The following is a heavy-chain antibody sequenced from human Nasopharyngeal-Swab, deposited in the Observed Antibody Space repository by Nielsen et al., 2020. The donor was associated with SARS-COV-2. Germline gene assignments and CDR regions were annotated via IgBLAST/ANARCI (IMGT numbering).Heavy chain of an antibody. CDR2: ISSSSSYT. D-gene: IGHD3-3*01. Sequence: GGSLRLSCAAPGFTFSDYYMSWIRQAPGKGLEWVSYISSSSSYTNYADSVKGRFTISRDNAKNSLYLQMNSLRAEDTAVYYCARVGRFLEWWEGGFDYWGQGTLVTVSS. J-gene: IGHJ4*02. CDR1: GFTFSDYY. CDR3: ARVGRFLEWWEGGFDY. V-gene: IGHV3-11*06.